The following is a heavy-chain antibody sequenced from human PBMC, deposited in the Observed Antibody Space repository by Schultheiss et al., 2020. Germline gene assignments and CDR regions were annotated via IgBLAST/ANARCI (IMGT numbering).Heavy chain of an antibody. D-gene: IGHD3-3*01. CDR3: ARVRFLEWLRRERRFDP. Sequence: SETLSLTCAVYGGSFSSYYWSWTRQPPGKGLEWIGYIHYSGSTNYNPSLKSRVTISVDTSKNQFSLKLSSVTAADTAVYYCARVRFLEWLRRERRFDPWGQGTLVTVSS. CDR2: IHYSGST. J-gene: IGHJ5*02. V-gene: IGHV4-59*12. CDR1: GGSFSSYY.